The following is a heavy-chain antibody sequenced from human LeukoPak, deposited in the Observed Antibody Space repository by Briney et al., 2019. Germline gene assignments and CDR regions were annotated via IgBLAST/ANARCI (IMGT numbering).Heavy chain of an antibody. V-gene: IGHV3-11*04. Sequence: GESLTPSRPASALSSTDYYTSWIRQAPREGLEWVSYTSSSGSTIYYPDFVKGRFTMSCDNAKNSLYLQMNSLRAEDTAVYYCAKPGLPAAMVREYPLNNYYMDVWGKGTTVTVSS. CDR3: AKPGLPAAMVREYPLNNYYMDV. J-gene: IGHJ6*03. CDR2: TSSSGSTI. CDR1: ALSSTDYY. D-gene: IGHD2-2*01.